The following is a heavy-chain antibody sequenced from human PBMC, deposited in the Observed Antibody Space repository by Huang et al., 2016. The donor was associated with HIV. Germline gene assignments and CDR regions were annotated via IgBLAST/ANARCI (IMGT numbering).Heavy chain of an antibody. Sequence: EVHLVESGGGLVQPGGSLRLSCAASGFSFNIYPMHWFRQAPGKGPEWLSKIYTTGYTVHYADSVKGRFTISRDNAKTSLFLQMSNLNVDDTAVYYCEGGGFWGQGAPVVVSS. D-gene: IGHD6-25*01. CDR3: EGGGF. CDR1: GFSFNIYP. J-gene: IGHJ4*02. V-gene: IGHV3-48*01. CDR2: IYTTGYTV.